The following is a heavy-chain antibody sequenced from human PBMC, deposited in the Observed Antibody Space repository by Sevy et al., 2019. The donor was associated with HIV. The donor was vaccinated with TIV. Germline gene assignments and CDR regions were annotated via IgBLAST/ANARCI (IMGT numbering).Heavy chain of an antibody. CDR3: ARYEEDTTLVNAFDI. D-gene: IGHD5-18*01. J-gene: IGHJ3*02. V-gene: IGHV3-21*01. Sequence: GGSLRLSCAASGFTFSNYIINWVRQAPGKGLEWVSSISNSGTYIYYADSVKGRFTISRDNAKNSLYLQMNSLGAEDTAVYYCARYEEDTTLVNAFDIWGQGTMVTVS. CDR2: ISNSGTYI. CDR1: GFTFSNYI.